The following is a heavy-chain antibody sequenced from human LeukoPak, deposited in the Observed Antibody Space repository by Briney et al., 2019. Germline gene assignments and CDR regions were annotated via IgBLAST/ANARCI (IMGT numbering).Heavy chain of an antibody. CDR1: GYTLTELY. CDR2: FDPEDGET. J-gene: IGHJ4*02. D-gene: IGHD3-22*01. V-gene: IGHV1-24*01. Sequence: ASVKVSCKVSGYTLTELYMHWVGQAPGKGLEWMGGFDPEDGETIYAQKFQGRVTMTEDTSTDTAYMELSSLRSEDTAVYYCATPRGDDSSGYYFVFDYWGQGTLVTVSS. CDR3: ATPRGDDSSGYYFVFDY.